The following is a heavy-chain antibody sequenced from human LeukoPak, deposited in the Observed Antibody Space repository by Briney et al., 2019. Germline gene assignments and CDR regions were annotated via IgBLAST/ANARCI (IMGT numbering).Heavy chain of an antibody. J-gene: IGHJ6*02. CDR3: ARVGLWSGYNKHYYYYGMDV. CDR1: GGSFSGYY. CDR2: INHSGST. D-gene: IGHD3-3*01. V-gene: IGHV4-34*01. Sequence: SETLSLTCAVYGGSFSGYYWSCIRQPPGKGLEWIGEINHSGSTNYNPSLKSRVTISVDTSKNQFSLKLSSVTAADTAVYYCARVGLWSGYNKHYYYYGMDVWGQGTTVTVSS.